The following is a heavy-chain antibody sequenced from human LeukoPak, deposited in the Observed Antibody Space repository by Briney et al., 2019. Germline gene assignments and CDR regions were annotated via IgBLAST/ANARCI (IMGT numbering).Heavy chain of an antibody. J-gene: IGHJ6*03. Sequence: AGGSLRLSCASSGFNFSSYWMTWVRQAPGKGLEWVANIKRDGSEKYYVDSVKGRFTISRDNAKNSLYLQMNSLRSEDTAVYYCRVYGSSYSYYYYMDVCGKGTTVTVSS. CDR3: RVYGSSYSYYYYMDV. V-gene: IGHV3-7*01. CDR1: GFNFSSYW. D-gene: IGHD6-6*01. CDR2: IKRDGSEK.